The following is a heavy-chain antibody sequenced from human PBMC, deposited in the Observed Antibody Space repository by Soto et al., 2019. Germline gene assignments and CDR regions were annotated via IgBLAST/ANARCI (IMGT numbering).Heavy chain of an antibody. CDR3: AKDGPRYCSGGSCRRFGRAFDI. D-gene: IGHD2-15*01. CDR2: ISGSGGST. V-gene: IGHV3-23*01. J-gene: IGHJ3*02. CDR1: GFTFSSYA. Sequence: GGSLRLSCAASGFTFSSYAMSWVRQAPGKGLEWVSAISGSGGSTYYADSVKGRFTISRDNSKNTLYLQMNSLRAEDTAVYYCAKDGPRYCSGGSCRRFGRAFDIWGQGTMVTVSS.